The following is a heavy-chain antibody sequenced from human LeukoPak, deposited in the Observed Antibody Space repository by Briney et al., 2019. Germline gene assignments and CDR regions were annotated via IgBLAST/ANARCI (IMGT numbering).Heavy chain of an antibody. D-gene: IGHD3-22*01. CDR1: GGSISSSSYY. J-gene: IGHJ5*02. CDR3: ARQGGGDYYDSSGSNWFDP. Sequence: PSETLSLTCTVSGGSISSSSYYWGWIRQPPGKGLEWIGSIYYSGSTYYNQSLKSRVTISVDTSKNQFSLKLSSVTAADTAVYYCARQGGGDYYDSSGSNWFDPWGQGTLVTVSS. CDR2: IYYSGST. V-gene: IGHV4-39*01.